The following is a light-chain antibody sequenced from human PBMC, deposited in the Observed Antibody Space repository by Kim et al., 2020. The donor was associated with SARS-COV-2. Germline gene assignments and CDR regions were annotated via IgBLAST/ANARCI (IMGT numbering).Light chain of an antibody. CDR3: MQALQTPLT. Sequence: PASTSCRSSQSLLHSNGYNYLDWYLQKPGQSPQLLIYWGSNRASGVPDRFSGSGSGTDFTLKISRVEAEDVGVYYCMQALQTPLTFGGGTKVDIK. J-gene: IGKJ4*01. V-gene: IGKV2-28*01. CDR1: QSLLHSNGYNY. CDR2: WGS.